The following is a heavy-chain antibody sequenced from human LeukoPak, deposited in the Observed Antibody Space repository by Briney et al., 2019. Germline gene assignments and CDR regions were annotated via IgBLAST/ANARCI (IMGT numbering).Heavy chain of an antibody. J-gene: IGHJ4*02. V-gene: IGHV3-23*01. D-gene: IGHD2-2*02. CDR1: GFTFSNYG. Sequence: GGSLRLSCVASGFTFSNYGMRWVREAPGKGREGGSAIAGGGSSTPYADSVKGRFTISRDNSTNTLYLHMSSLRAEHTAVYYCAKVPYTDTLHHFAYWGQGTLVTVSS. CDR2: IAGGGSST. CDR3: AKVPYTDTLHHFAY.